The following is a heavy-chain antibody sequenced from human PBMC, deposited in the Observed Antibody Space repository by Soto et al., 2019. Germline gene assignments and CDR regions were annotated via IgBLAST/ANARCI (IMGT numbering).Heavy chain of an antibody. V-gene: IGHV3-30*18. J-gene: IGHJ6*02. CDR1: GFRFDDFG. CDR3: AKDQLERGYNNYYGMDV. D-gene: IGHD1-1*01. CDR2: ISYDGENK. Sequence: QVQLVESGGGVVQPGMSLRLSCTASGFRFDDFGMDWVRQAPGKGLEWVAVISYDGENKFYADSVKGRFTISRDDAEKTLYLQMNTLTDEDTGVYYCAKDQLERGYNNYYGMDVWGQGTTVTVS.